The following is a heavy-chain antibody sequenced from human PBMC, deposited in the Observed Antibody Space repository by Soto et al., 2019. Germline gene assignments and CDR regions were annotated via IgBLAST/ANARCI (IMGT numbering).Heavy chain of an antibody. J-gene: IGHJ6*02. CDR3: ARDIVVVVAATPSVYYYYYGMEV. Sequence: QVQLVQSGAEVKKPGASVKVSCKASGYTFTSYGISWVRQAPGQGLEWMGWISAYNGNTHYAQKLQGRVTMSTDTATSTAYMELRSLRSDDTAVYYCARDIVVVVAATPSVYYYYYGMEVWGQGTTVTVSS. D-gene: IGHD2-15*01. V-gene: IGHV1-18*01. CDR1: GYTFTSYG. CDR2: ISAYNGNT.